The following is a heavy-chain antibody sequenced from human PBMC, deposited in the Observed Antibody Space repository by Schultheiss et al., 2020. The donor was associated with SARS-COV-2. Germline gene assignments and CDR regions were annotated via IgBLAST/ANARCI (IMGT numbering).Heavy chain of an antibody. D-gene: IGHD1-26*01. CDR1: GLTLRSYA. CDR3: AKELHTGSYLAHRFDP. J-gene: IGHJ5*02. Sequence: GGSLRLSCEASGLTLRSYAVSWVRQAPGSGLEWVAYISGSGDTRLYVDSVKGRFAISRDNSKKTLFLQMDSLRAEDTAIYFCAKELHTGSYLAHRFDPWGQGTLVTVSS. V-gene: IGHV3-23*01. CDR2: ISGSGDTR.